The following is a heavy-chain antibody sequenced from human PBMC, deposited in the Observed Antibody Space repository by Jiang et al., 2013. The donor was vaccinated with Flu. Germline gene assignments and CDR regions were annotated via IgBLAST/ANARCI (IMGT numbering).Heavy chain of an antibody. CDR1: GYRFSNYW. J-gene: IGHJ4*02. V-gene: IGHV5-51*01. D-gene: IGHD1-26*01. CDR3: ARNSGDYWNYFDY. CDR2: IYPGDSDT. Sequence: GESLKISCKVSGYRFSNYWIGWVRQMPGKGPEWMGIIYPGDSDTRYSPSFQGQVTISADESMSTAYLHWSSLKASDTAIYYCARNSGDYWNYFDYWGQGTLVTVSS.